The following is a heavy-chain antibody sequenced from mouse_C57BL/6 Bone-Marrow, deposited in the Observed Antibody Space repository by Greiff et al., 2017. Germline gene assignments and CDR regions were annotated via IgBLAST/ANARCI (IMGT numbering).Heavy chain of an antibody. CDR1: GFTFSSYA. CDR2: ISDGGSYT. D-gene: IGHD1-2*01. Sequence: EVKLVESGGGLVKPGGSLKLSCAASGFTFSSYAMTWVRQTPEKRLEWVATISDGGSYTYYPDNVKGRFTISRDNAKNHLYLQMSHLKSEDTAMYYWSSANYYRSDYAMDYWGQGTSVSVSS. V-gene: IGHV5-4*03. CDR3: SSANYYRSDYAMDY. J-gene: IGHJ4*01.